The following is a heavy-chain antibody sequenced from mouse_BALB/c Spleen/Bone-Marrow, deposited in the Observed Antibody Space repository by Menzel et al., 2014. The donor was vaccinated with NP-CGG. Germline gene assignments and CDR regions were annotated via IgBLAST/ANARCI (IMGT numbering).Heavy chain of an antibody. D-gene: IGHD2-4*01. CDR1: GYTFTNYW. CDR3: ARDYYYAMDY. J-gene: IGHJ4*01. CDR2: IKVSTGYT. Sequence: QVHVKQSGAELAKPGASVKMSCKASGYTFTNYWMYWVKQRPGQGLEWIGYIKVSTGYTEYNQKFKDKATLTADKSSSTAYMQLSSLTSEDPAVYYCARDYYYAMDYWGQGTSVTVSS. V-gene: IGHV1-7*01.